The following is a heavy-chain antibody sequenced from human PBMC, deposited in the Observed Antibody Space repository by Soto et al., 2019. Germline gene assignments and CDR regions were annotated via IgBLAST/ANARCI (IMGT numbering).Heavy chain of an antibody. J-gene: IGHJ4*02. D-gene: IGHD6-19*01. Sequence: GGSLRLSCAASGFAVSSKYMTWVRQAPGKGLEWVSVIYGGGTTYYADSAKGRFTISRDTSKSTLYLQMNSLRAEDTAVYYCVQTTGWPGFDFWGPGILVTVSS. CDR1: GFAVSSKY. CDR2: IYGGGTT. V-gene: IGHV3-53*01. CDR3: VQTTGWPGFDF.